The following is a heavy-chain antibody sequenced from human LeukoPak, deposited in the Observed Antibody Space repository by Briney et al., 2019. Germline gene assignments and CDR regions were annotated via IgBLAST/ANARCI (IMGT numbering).Heavy chain of an antibody. CDR1: GYTFTSYG. V-gene: IGHV1-18*01. Sequence: ASVKVSCKASGYTFTSYGISWVRQAPGQGLEWMGWISAYNGNTNYAQKLQGRVTMTTDTSTSTAYTELSSLRSEDTAVYYCARVRITIFGVVIMEGNWFDPWGQGTLVTVSS. CDR2: ISAYNGNT. J-gene: IGHJ5*02. D-gene: IGHD3-3*01. CDR3: ARVRITIFGVVIMEGNWFDP.